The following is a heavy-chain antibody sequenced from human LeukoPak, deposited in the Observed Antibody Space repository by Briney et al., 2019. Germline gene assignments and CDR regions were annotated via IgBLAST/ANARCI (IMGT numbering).Heavy chain of an antibody. CDR3: AGQWSSSGWYLNAFDI. CDR1: GYSSTSYW. J-gene: IGHJ3*02. V-gene: IGHV5-51*01. D-gene: IGHD6-19*01. Sequence: GESLKISCKGSGYSSTSYWIGWVRQMPGKGLEWMGIIYPGDSDTRYSPSFQGQVTISADKSISTAYLQWSSLKASDTAMYYCAGQWSSSGWYLNAFDIWGQGTMVTVSS. CDR2: IYPGDSDT.